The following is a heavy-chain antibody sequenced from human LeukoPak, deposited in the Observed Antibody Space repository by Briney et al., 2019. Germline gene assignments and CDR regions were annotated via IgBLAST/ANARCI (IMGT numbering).Heavy chain of an antibody. CDR2: INHSGST. D-gene: IGHD4-23*01. CDR3: ARDLYGGNSGYYFDY. CDR1: GGSFSGYY. V-gene: IGHV4-34*01. J-gene: IGHJ4*02. Sequence: PSETLSLTCAVYGGSFSGYYWSWLRQPPGKGLEWIGEINHSGSTNYNPSLKSRVTISVDTSKNQFSLKLSSVTAADTAVYYCARDLYGGNSGYYFDYWGQGTLVTVS.